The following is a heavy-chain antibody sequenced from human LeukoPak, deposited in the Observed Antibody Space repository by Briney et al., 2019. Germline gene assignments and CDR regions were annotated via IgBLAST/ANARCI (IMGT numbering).Heavy chain of an antibody. CDR1: GFTLSSYW. CDR2: IKQDGSEK. V-gene: IGHV3-7*01. D-gene: IGHD4-23*01. J-gene: IGHJ4*02. CDR3: SKEKSTVLTPGVDY. Sequence: PGGPLSPSLAAPGFTLSSYWMTWFRQPPGKGLEWVPTIKQDGSEKYYVDSVKGRFTISRDNAKNSLYLQMNSLRAEDTAVYYCSKEKSTVLTPGVDYWGQGTLVTVSS.